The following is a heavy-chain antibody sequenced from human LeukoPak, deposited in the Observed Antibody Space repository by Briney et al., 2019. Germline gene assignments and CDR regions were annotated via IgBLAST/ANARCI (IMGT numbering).Heavy chain of an antibody. J-gene: IGHJ4*02. CDR1: GGSISSGRFY. CDR2: IYYNGNT. Sequence: SETLSLTCTVSGGSISSGRFYWGWIRQPPGKDLEWIGTIYYNGNTYYNPSLKSRVTISVDTSKNQFFLKLSSVTAADTAVYYCASLYGSGSYYPSDYWGQGTLVTVSS. D-gene: IGHD3-10*01. CDR3: ASLYGSGSYYPSDY. V-gene: IGHV4-39*07.